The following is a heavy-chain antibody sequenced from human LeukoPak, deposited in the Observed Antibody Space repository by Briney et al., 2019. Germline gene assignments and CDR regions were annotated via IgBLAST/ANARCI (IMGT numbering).Heavy chain of an antibody. J-gene: IGHJ4*02. CDR2: ISSTGGST. Sequence: SGGSLRLSCAASGFTFSNYAMHWVRQAPGKGLEYVSGISSTGGSTYYASSAKGRSTISRDNSKNTLYLQMGSLRAEDMALYYCARRGYSYGIDYWGQGTLVTVSS. D-gene: IGHD5-18*01. V-gene: IGHV3-64*01. CDR3: ARRGYSYGIDY. CDR1: GFTFSNYA.